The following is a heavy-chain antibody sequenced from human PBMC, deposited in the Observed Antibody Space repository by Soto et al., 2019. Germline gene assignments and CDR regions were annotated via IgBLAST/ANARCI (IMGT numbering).Heavy chain of an antibody. CDR1: GGSISSGDYY. Sequence: QVQLQESGPGLVKPSQTLSLTCTVSGGSISSGDYYWSWIRQPPGKGLEWIGYIYYSGNTYYNSSLKSRVTISLDTSKNQFSLKLGSVTAADTAVYYCARSTTVVALDYWGQGTLVIVSS. V-gene: IGHV4-30-4*01. J-gene: IGHJ4*02. CDR3: ARSTTVVALDY. CDR2: IYYSGNT. D-gene: IGHD2-15*01.